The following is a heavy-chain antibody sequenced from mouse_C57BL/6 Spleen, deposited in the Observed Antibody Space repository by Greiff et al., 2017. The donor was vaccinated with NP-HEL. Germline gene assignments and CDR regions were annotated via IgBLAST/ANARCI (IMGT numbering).Heavy chain of an antibody. CDR1: GYTFTSYW. D-gene: IGHD4-1*01. J-gene: IGHJ4*01. CDR3: ARGTGTGDYYAMDY. Sequence: VQLQQPGAELVKPGASVKLSCKASGYTFTSYWMHWVKQRPGQGLEWIGMIHPNSGSTNYNEKFKSKATLTVDKSSSTAYMQLSSLTSEDSAVYYCARGTGTGDYYAMDYWGQGTSVTVSS. V-gene: IGHV1-64*01. CDR2: IHPNSGST.